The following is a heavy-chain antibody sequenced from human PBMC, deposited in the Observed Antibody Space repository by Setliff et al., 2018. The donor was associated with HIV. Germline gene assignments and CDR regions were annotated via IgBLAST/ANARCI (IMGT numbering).Heavy chain of an antibody. J-gene: IGHJ4*02. V-gene: IGHV4-59*01. CDR3: ARVGGVLTGTPHFDF. CDR2: IFYSGST. Sequence: SETLSLTCTVSGGSISHYYWTWIRQPPGKGLEWIGYIFYSGSTNYNPSLKSRLTISVDTPNNQFSLSLNSVTAADTAVYYCARVGGVLTGTPHFDFWGQGILVTVSS. CDR1: GGSISHYY. D-gene: IGHD3-9*01.